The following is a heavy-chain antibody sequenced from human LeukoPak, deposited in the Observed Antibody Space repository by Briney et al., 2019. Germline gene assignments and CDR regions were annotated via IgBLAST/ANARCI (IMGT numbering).Heavy chain of an antibody. V-gene: IGHV4-59*01. D-gene: IGHD6-13*01. CDR3: ARGVYIAASQYGY. CDR2: IYYSGTT. Sequence: SETLSLTCTVSGGSISSYYWSWIRQPPGKGLEWIGYIYYSGTTNYNPSLKSRVTISVDTSKNQFSLKLSSVTAADTAVYYCARGVYIAASQYGYWGQGTLVTVSS. CDR1: GGSISSYY. J-gene: IGHJ4*02.